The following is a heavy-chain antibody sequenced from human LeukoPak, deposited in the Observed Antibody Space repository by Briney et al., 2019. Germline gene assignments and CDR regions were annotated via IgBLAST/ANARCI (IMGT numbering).Heavy chain of an antibody. CDR1: GGSISSYY. J-gene: IGHJ4*02. CDR2: IYHSGST. CDR3: ARRSGSYFDY. V-gene: IGHV4-59*08. Sequence: PSETLSLTCTVSGGSISSYYWSWIRQPPGKGLEWIGSIYHSGSTNDNPSLKSRVTILVDTSKNQFSLKLSSVTAADTAVYYCARRSGSYFDYWGQGTLVTVSS. D-gene: IGHD1-26*01.